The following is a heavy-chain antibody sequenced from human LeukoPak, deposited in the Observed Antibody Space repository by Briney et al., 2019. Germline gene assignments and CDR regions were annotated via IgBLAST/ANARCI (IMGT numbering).Heavy chain of an antibody. J-gene: IGHJ4*02. V-gene: IGHV4-34*01. D-gene: IGHD3-22*01. CDR1: GGSFSGYY. Sequence: SETLSLTCAVYGGSFSGYYWSWIRQPPGKGLEWIGEINHSGSTNYNPSLKSRVTISVDTSKNQFSPKLSSVTAADTAVYYCARTYYYDSSGYCYEDYWGQGTLVTVSS. CDR2: INHSGST. CDR3: ARTYYYDSSGYCYEDY.